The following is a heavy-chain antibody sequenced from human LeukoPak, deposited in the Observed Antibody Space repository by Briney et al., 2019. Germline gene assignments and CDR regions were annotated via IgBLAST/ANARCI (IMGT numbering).Heavy chain of an antibody. V-gene: IGHV1-8*01. D-gene: IGHD6-13*01. CDR3: ARGLAQYSSSCGY. CDR2: MNPNSGNT. J-gene: IGHJ4*02. Sequence: ASVKVSCKASGYTFTSYDINWVRQATGQGLEWMGWMNPNSGNTGYAQKFQGRVTITRDTSASTAYMELSSLRSEDTAVYYCARGLAQYSSSCGYWGQGTLVTVSS. CDR1: GYTFTSYD.